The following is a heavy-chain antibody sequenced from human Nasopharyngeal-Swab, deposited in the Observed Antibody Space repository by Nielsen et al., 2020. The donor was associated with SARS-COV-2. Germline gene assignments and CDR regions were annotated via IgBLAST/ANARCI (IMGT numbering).Heavy chain of an antibody. J-gene: IGHJ3*02. CDR2: ISGSGGST. CDR1: GFTFSSYA. CDR3: AKTPGGTPGGDAFDI. Sequence: GGSLRLSCAASGFTFSSYAMSWVRQAPGKGLEWVSAISGSGGSTYYADSVKGRFTISRDNSKNTLYLQMNSLRAEDTAVSYCAKTPGGTPGGDAFDIWGQGTMVTVSS. V-gene: IGHV3-23*01. D-gene: IGHD4-23*01.